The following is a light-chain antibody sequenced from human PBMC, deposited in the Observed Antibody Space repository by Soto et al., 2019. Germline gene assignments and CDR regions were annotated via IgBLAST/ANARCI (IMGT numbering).Light chain of an antibody. Sequence: DIQMTQSPSTLSASVGDRLTITCRASQSISSWLAWYQQKPGKAPKLLLYKASSIESGFPSRFSGSGSGTDITLTINSLQPDDFATYYCQQYNSYPWTFGQGTKVEIK. CDR3: QQYNSYPWT. CDR1: QSISSW. CDR2: KAS. J-gene: IGKJ1*01. V-gene: IGKV1-5*03.